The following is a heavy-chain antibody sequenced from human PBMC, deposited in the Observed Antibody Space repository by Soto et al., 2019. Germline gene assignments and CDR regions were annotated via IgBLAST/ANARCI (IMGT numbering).Heavy chain of an antibody. V-gene: IGHV3-23*01. CDR1: GFTFSSYA. J-gene: IGHJ5*02. D-gene: IGHD2-15*01. Sequence: GGSLRLSCAASGFTFSSYAMNWVRQAPGKGLEWVSAISGSGGTTYYADSVKGRFTISRDDAKNSLYLQMNSLRAEDTAVYYCARIVVVVAATPYNWFDPWGQGTLVTVSS. CDR2: ISGSGGTT. CDR3: ARIVVVVAATPYNWFDP.